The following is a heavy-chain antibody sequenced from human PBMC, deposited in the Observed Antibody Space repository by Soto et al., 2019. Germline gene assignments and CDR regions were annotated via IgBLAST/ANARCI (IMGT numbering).Heavy chain of an antibody. V-gene: IGHV1-69*01. CDR3: ARDPPDIVVVPAAIRVGFDP. CDR2: IIPIFGTA. Sequence: QVQLVQSGAEVKKPGSSVKVSCKASGGTFSSYAISWVRQAPGQGLEWMGGIIPIFGTANYAQKFQGRVTITADEATSTAYMERSSVRSEDTAVYYCARDPPDIVVVPAAIRVGFDPWGQGTLVTVSS. J-gene: IGHJ5*02. CDR1: GGTFSSYA. D-gene: IGHD2-2*02.